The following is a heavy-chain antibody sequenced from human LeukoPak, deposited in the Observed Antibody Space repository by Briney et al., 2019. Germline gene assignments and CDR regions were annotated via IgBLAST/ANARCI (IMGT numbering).Heavy chain of an antibody. CDR3: ARGPTEWDAFDI. V-gene: IGHV1-8*01. J-gene: IGHJ3*02. D-gene: IGHD3-3*01. Sequence: ASVKVSCKASGYTFTSYDINWVRQATGQGLEWMGWMNPNSGNTGYAQKFQGRVTMTRNTSISTAYMELSSLRSEDTAVYYCARGPTEWDAFDIWGQGTMVTVSS. CDR2: MNPNSGNT. CDR1: GYTFTSYD.